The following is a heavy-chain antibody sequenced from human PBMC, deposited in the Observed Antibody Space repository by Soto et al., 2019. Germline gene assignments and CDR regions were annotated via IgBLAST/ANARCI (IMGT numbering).Heavy chain of an antibody. V-gene: IGHV4-59*01. CDR3: ARVWGGAFDI. J-gene: IGHJ3*02. D-gene: IGHD3-10*01. Sequence: QVQLQESGPVLVKPSETLSLTCTVSGCSISSYYWSWIRQPPGKGLEWIGYIYYSGSTNYHPSLKSRVTISVDTSKNQFSLKLSSVTAADTAVYYCARVWGGAFDIWGQGTMVTVSS. CDR1: GCSISSYY. CDR2: IYYSGST.